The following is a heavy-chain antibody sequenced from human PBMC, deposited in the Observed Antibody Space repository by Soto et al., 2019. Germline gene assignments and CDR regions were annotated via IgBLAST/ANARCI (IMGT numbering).Heavy chain of an antibody. CDR3: ARHRPYCSSTSCYVHGMDV. V-gene: IGHV5-51*01. CDR1: GYSFTSYW. Sequence: GESLKISCKGSGYSFTSYWIGWVRQMPGKGLEWMGIIYPGDSDTRYSPSFQGQVTISADKSISTAYLQWSSLKASDTAMYYCARHRPYCSSTSCYVHGMDVWGQGPTVTVSS. J-gene: IGHJ6*02. D-gene: IGHD2-2*01. CDR2: IYPGDSDT.